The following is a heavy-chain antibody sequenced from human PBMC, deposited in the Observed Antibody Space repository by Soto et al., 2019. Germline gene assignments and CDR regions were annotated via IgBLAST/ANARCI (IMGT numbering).Heavy chain of an antibody. CDR1: SGSVSGHF. Sequence: PSETLSLTCTVSSGSVSGHFWSWIRQPPGKGPEWIGYIQYTGSTKYNPSLNGRLTLSVDTSKNQVSLNLNSVTAADTAVYYCARTVNAGMNDYWGQGTLVTVSS. CDR3: ARTVNAGMNDY. J-gene: IGHJ4*02. D-gene: IGHD1-1*01. CDR2: IQYTGST. V-gene: IGHV4-59*02.